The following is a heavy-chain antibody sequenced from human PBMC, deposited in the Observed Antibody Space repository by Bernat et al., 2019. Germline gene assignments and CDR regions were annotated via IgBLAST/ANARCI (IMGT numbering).Heavy chain of an antibody. D-gene: IGHD2-15*01. CDR2: IKSKTDGGTT. CDR3: TTSLYCSGGSCYSGRFDY. J-gene: IGHJ4*02. CDR1: GFTFSNAW. Sequence: EVQLVESGGGLVKPGGSLRLSCAASGFTFSNAWMSWVRQAPGKGLEWVGRIKSKTDGGTTDYAAPVKGRFTISRDDSKTTLYLQMNSLKTEDTAVYYCTTSLYCSGGSCYSGRFDYWGQGTLVTVSS. V-gene: IGHV3-15*01.